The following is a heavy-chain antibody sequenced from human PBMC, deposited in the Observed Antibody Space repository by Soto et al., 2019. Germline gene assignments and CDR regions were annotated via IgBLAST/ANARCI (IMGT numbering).Heavy chain of an antibody. CDR2: IWYDGSNK. Sequence: GGSLRLSCAASGFTFSSYGMHWVRQAPGKGLEWVAVIWYDGSNKYYADSVKGRFTISRDNSKNTLYLQMNSLRAEDTAVYYCARDGAIGGVVVYYDSSGYYPTGAWGQGTLVTVSS. D-gene: IGHD3-22*01. J-gene: IGHJ5*02. V-gene: IGHV3-33*01. CDR3: ARDGAIGGVVVYYDSSGYYPTGA. CDR1: GFTFSSYG.